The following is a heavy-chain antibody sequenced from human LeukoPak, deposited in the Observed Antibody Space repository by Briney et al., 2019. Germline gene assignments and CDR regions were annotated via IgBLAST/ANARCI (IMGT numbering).Heavy chain of an antibody. CDR2: VSSNGAKT. J-gene: IGHJ5*02. CDR1: VFTLSSYS. Sequence: GGSLRLSCAASVFTLSSYSITWVRQAQRKGPEWVSAVSSNGAKTYYADSVKGRFTISRDNAKNSLYLQMNSLRSEDTAVYYCARGLAIYSSSSVPWFDPWGQGTLVTVSS. CDR3: ARGLAIYSSSSVPWFDP. D-gene: IGHD6-6*01. V-gene: IGHV3-23*01.